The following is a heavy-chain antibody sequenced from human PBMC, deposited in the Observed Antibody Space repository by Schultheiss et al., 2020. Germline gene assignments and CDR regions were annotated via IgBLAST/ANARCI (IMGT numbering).Heavy chain of an antibody. D-gene: IGHD4/OR15-4a*01. Sequence: SETLSLTCTVSGGSISSSSYYWGWIRQPPGKGLEWIGSIYYSGSTYYNPSLKSRVTMSVDTSKNQFSLKLSSVTAADTALYYCARDADDSAFSVLWGQGTLVTFSS. V-gene: IGHV4-39*07. CDR2: IYYSGST. CDR3: ARDADDSAFSVL. J-gene: IGHJ4*02. CDR1: GGSISSSSYY.